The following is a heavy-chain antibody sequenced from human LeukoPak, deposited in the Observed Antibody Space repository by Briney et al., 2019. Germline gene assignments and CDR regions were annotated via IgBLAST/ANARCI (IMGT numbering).Heavy chain of an antibody. V-gene: IGHV3-21*01. CDR3: ARVGWGIAARLIDY. CDR2: ISSSSSYI. Sequence: KPGGSLRLSCAASGLTFSSYSMNWVRQAPGKGLEWVSSISSSSSYIYYADSVKGRFTISRDNAKNSLYLQMNSLRAEDTAVYYCARVGWGIAARLIDYWGQGTLVTVSS. J-gene: IGHJ4*02. D-gene: IGHD6-6*01. CDR1: GLTFSSYS.